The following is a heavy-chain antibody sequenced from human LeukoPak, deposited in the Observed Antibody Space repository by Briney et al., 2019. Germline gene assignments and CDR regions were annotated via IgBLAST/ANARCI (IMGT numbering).Heavy chain of an antibody. CDR3: AREATQATVTTNSDAFDI. CDR1: GGSISSVDYY. Sequence: SDTLSLTCTVSGGSISSVDYYWSWIRRPPGKGLEWIGYIYYSGSTYYNPSLKSRVTISVDTSKNQFSLKLSSVTAADTAVYYCAREATQATVTTNSDAFDIWGQGTMVTVSS. D-gene: IGHD4-17*01. CDR2: IYYSGST. J-gene: IGHJ3*02. V-gene: IGHV4-30-4*02.